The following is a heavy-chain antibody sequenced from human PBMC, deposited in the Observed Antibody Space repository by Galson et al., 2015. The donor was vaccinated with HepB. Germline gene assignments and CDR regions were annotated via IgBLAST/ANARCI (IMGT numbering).Heavy chain of an antibody. Sequence: SLRLSCAASGFTFRSYWMNWVRQAPGKGLEWVAKIKEDESERYYVDSVEGRFTIPRDNTKSSVYLQMDNLRAEDTAVYYCARPYSTSQYSGSYLYWGQGTLVTVSS. D-gene: IGHD1-26*01. V-gene: IGHV3-7*01. CDR1: GFTFRSYW. CDR2: IKEDESER. CDR3: ARPYSTSQYSGSYLY. J-gene: IGHJ4*02.